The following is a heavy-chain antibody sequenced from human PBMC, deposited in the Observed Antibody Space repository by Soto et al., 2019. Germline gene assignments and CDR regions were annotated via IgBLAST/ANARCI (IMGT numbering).Heavy chain of an antibody. CDR2: ISGSGGST. CDR3: AKDEQYCSTTGCNFDY. J-gene: IGHJ4*02. CDR1: GFTFSSYA. Sequence: GGSLRLSCAASGFTFSSYAMSWVRQAPGKGLEWVSAISGSGGSTYYADSVKGRFTISRDNSKNTLYLQMSSLRAEDTAVYYCAKDEQYCSTTGCNFDYWGQGTLVTVSS. V-gene: IGHV3-23*01. D-gene: IGHD2-2*01.